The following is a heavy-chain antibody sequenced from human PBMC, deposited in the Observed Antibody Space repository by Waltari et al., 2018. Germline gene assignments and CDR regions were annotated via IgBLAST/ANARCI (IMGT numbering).Heavy chain of an antibody. CDR3: TRERSVTGKGNLDY. D-gene: IGHD3-10*01. Sequence: VQLVESGGGLVQTGGSLRLHCKASGFPSSGYEMNWVRQAPGKGLEWVSYISSGGSNIFYAESVKGRFTISRDNAKNSLYLQMNSLRVEDTAVYYCTRERSVTGKGNLDYWGQGTLVTVSS. V-gene: IGHV3-48*03. CDR2: ISSGGSNI. CDR1: GFPSSGYE. J-gene: IGHJ4*02.